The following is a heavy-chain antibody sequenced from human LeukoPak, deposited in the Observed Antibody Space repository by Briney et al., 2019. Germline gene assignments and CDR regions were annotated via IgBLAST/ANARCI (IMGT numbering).Heavy chain of an antibody. V-gene: IGHV4-34*01. CDR2: INHSGST. J-gene: IGHJ5*02. Sequence: SETLSLTCAVYGGSFSGYYWSWLRQPPGKGLEWLGEINHSGSTNYKPSLKSRVTISVDTSKNQSSLKLSSVTAADTAVYYCARTYSSSSYNWFDPWGQGTLVTVSS. CDR1: GGSFSGYY. D-gene: IGHD6-6*01. CDR3: ARTYSSSSYNWFDP.